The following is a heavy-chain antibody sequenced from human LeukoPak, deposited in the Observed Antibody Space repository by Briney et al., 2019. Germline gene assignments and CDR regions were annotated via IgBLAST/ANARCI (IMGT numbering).Heavy chain of an antibody. D-gene: IGHD3-22*01. Sequence: GASVKVSCKASGYTFTGYYMHWVRQAPGQGLEWMGWINPNSGGTNYAQKFQGRVTMTRDTSISTAYMELSRLRSDDTAVYYCARDFPPAYYYDSSGYYYLGYWGQGTLVTVSS. CDR1: GYTFTGYY. CDR3: ARDFPPAYYYDSSGYYYLGY. V-gene: IGHV1-2*02. J-gene: IGHJ4*02. CDR2: INPNSGGT.